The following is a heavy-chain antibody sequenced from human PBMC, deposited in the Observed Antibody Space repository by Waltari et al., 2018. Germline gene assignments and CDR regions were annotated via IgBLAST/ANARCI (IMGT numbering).Heavy chain of an antibody. D-gene: IGHD2-2*01. CDR3: TKEAMAAMPYNWFDP. J-gene: IGHJ5*02. CDR1: GFIFSGYA. Sequence: EVQLLESGGGLVQPGGSLRLSCAASGFIFSGYAMSWVRQAPGKGLEWVSSVSGSGGTTYYADSVKGRSTISRDNSKNALYLQISSLRAEDTAIYWCTKEAMAAMPYNWFDPWGQGTLVTVSS. CDR2: VSGSGGTT. V-gene: IGHV3-23*01.